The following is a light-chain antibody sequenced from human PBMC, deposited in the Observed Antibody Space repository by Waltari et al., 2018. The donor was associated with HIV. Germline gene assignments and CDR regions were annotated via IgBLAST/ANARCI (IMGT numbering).Light chain of an antibody. J-gene: IGLJ3*02. CDR3: STWDDSLNGRV. Sequence: QSLLTQPPSASGTPGQWVTISCSGSSSNIGSRSVNWYQQLPGTAPKLLIYSDNQRPSGVPDRLTGSKSGTSASLAISGLQSEDEADDYCSTWDDSLNGRVFGGGTKLTVL. CDR1: SSNIGSRS. V-gene: IGLV1-44*01. CDR2: SDN.